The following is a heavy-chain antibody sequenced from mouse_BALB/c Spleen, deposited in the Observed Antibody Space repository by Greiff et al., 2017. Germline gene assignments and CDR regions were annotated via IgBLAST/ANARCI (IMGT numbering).Heavy chain of an antibody. D-gene: IGHD1-2*01. Sequence: QVQLQQSGPELVRPGVSVKISCKGSSYTFTDYAMHWVKQSHAKSLEWIGVISTYYGNTNYNQKFKGKATMTVDKSSSTAYMELARLTSEDSAVYYCARGEEHYYGYFDCWGEGTTLTVSS. J-gene: IGHJ2*01. CDR3: ARGEEHYYGYFDC. V-gene: IGHV1-67*01. CDR1: SYTFTDYA. CDR2: ISTYYGNT.